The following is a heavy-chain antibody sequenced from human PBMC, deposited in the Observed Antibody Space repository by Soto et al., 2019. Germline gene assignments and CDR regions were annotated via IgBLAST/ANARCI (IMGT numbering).Heavy chain of an antibody. Sequence: QVQLVQSGAEVKKPGAAVKVSCKASGYTFTGYYMHWVRQAPGQGLEWMGWINPNSGGANYAQSFQGRVTLTRDASINTAYMDLTRLTYGDAAVYYCARSSTYNFDSSCYYDYWGQGTLVTVSS. CDR2: INPNSGGA. CDR1: GYTFTGYY. V-gene: IGHV1-2*02. CDR3: ARSSTYNFDSSCYYDY. D-gene: IGHD3-22*01. J-gene: IGHJ4*02.